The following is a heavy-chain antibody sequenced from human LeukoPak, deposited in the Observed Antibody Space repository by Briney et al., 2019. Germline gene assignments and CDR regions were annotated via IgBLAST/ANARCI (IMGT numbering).Heavy chain of an antibody. CDR1: GGSISSSSYY. V-gene: IGHV4-39*01. CDR3: AVLDTAMGAFDY. Sequence: PSETLSLTCTVSGGSISSSSYYWGWIRQPPGKGLEWIGSIYYSGSTYYNPSLKSRVTISVDTSKNQFSLKLSSVTAADTAVYYCAVLDTAMGAFDYWGQGTLVTVSS. D-gene: IGHD5-18*01. CDR2: IYYSGST. J-gene: IGHJ4*02.